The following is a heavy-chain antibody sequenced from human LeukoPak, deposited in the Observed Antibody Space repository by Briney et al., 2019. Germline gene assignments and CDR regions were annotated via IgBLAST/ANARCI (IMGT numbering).Heavy chain of an antibody. Sequence: SETLSLTCAVYGGSFSGYYWSWIRQPPGKGLEWIGEINHSGSTNYNPSLKSRVTISVDTSKNQFSLKLSSVTAADTAVYYCARGRYYYGSGSYYYYYYYMDVWGKGTTVTVSS. V-gene: IGHV4-34*01. CDR3: ARGRYYYGSGSYYYYYYYMDV. J-gene: IGHJ6*03. D-gene: IGHD3-10*01. CDR1: GGSFSGYY. CDR2: INHSGST.